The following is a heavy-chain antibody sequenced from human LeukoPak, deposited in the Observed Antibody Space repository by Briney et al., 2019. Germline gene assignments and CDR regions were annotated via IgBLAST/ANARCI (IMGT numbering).Heavy chain of an antibody. J-gene: IGHJ3*02. CDR1: GYTFTSYG. V-gene: IGHV1-18*01. Sequence: ASVKVSCKASGYTFTSYGISWVRQAPGQGLEWMGWISAYNGDTNYAQKLQGRVTMTTDTSTSTAYMELRSLRSDDTAVYYCARDRIAAASVNAFDIWGQGTMVTVPS. CDR2: ISAYNGDT. CDR3: ARDRIAAASVNAFDI. D-gene: IGHD6-13*01.